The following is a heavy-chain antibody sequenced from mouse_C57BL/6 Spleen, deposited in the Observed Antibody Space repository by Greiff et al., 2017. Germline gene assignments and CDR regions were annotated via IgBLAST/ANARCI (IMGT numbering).Heavy chain of an antibody. J-gene: IGHJ2*01. CDR2: IDPNSGGT. Sequence: QVQLQQPGAELVKPGASVKLSCKASGYTFTSYWMHWVKQRPGRGLEWIGRIDPNSGGTKYNEKFKSKATLTVDKPSSTAYMQLSSLTSEDSAVYYCARSIGIFYYYDGYFDYWGQGTTLTVSS. V-gene: IGHV1-72*01. CDR1: GYTFTSYW. D-gene: IGHD2-4*01. CDR3: ARSIGIFYYYDGYFDY.